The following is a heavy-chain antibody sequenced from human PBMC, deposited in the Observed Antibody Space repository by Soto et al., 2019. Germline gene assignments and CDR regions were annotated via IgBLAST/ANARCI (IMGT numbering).Heavy chain of an antibody. CDR2: ISYEGSNK. CDR1: GFTFRTYG. V-gene: IGHV3-30*03. CDR3: VPELETLVAYYFDY. D-gene: IGHD3-10*01. J-gene: IGHJ4*02. Sequence: QVQLVESGGGVVQPGRSLRLSCAASGFTFRTYGMHWVRQAPGKGLEWVAVISYEGSNKYYADSVKGRFTISRDNSKNTMYLQMNSLRAEDTAVYYWVPELETLVAYYFDYWGQGPLVTVSS.